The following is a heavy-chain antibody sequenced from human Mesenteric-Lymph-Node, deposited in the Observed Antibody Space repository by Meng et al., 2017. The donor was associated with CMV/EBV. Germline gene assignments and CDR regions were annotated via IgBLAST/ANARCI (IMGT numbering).Heavy chain of an antibody. CDR3: AREGEYSSSWYGNYYYYYGMDV. J-gene: IGHJ6*02. CDR2: IYYSGST. V-gene: IGHV4-39*07. Sequence: SETLSLTCTVSGGSISNTNYFWDWIRQPPGKGLEWIGSIYYSGSTYYNPSLKSRVTISVDTSKNQFSLKLSSVTAADTAVYYCAREGEYSSSWYGNYYYYYGMDVWGQGTTVTVSS. CDR1: GGSISNTNYF. D-gene: IGHD6-13*01.